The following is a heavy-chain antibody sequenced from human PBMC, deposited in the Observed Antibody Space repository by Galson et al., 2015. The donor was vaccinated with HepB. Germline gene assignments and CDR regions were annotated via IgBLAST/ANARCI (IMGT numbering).Heavy chain of an antibody. J-gene: IGHJ6*02. CDR1: GYTLTELS. CDR2: FDPEDGET. V-gene: IGHV1-24*01. CDR3: ATDKRGYYYYGMDV. Sequence: SVKVSCKVSGYTLTELSMHWVRQAPGKGLEWMGGFDPEDGETIYAQKFQGRVTMTEDTSTDTAYMELSSLRSEDTAVYYCATDKRGYYYYGMDVWGQGTTVTVSS.